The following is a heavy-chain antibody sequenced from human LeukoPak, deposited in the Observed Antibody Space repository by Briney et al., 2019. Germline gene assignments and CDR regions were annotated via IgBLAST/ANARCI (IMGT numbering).Heavy chain of an antibody. CDR3: ARDLVGDGHNG. CDR1: GFTFSSQG. CDR2: ISSSSSTM. V-gene: IGHV3-48*01. Sequence: PGGSLRLSCAASGFTFSSQGMNWVRQAPGKGLEWVSYISSSSSTMYYADSLKGRFTISRDNAKNSLYLQMNSLRAEDTGVYYCARDLVGDGHNGWGQGALVTVSS. J-gene: IGHJ4*02. D-gene: IGHD5-24*01.